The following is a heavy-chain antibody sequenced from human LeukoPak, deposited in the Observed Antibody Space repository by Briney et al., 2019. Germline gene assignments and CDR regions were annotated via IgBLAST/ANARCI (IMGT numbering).Heavy chain of an antibody. J-gene: IGHJ3*02. Sequence: GGSLRLSCAASGFTFSSYAMHWVRQAPGKGLEWVAVISYDGSNIFYADSVKGRFTISRDNSKNTLYLQMNSLRAEDTALYYCAKSAAGLLDAFDIWGQGTMVTISS. D-gene: IGHD6-13*01. V-gene: IGHV3-30-3*02. CDR1: GFTFSSYA. CDR2: ISYDGSNI. CDR3: AKSAAGLLDAFDI.